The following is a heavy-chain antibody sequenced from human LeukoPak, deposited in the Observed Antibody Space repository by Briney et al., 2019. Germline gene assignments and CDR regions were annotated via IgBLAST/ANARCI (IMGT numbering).Heavy chain of an antibody. CDR3: ARDCSSTSCYLGLDY. CDR1: GYTFTSYG. J-gene: IGHJ4*02. Sequence: ASVKVSCKASGYTFTSYGISWVRQAPGQGLEWMGWISAYNGNTNYAKKLQGRVTMTTDTSTSTAYMELRSLRSDDTAVYYCARDCSSTSCYLGLDYWGQGTLVTVSS. V-gene: IGHV1-18*01. CDR2: ISAYNGNT. D-gene: IGHD2-2*01.